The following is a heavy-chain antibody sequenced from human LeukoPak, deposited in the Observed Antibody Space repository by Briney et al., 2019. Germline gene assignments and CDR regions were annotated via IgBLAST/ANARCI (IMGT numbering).Heavy chain of an antibody. V-gene: IGHV3-48*03. D-gene: IGHD5-18*01. CDR3: ARERYSSYNWFDP. CDR2: ISSSGSTI. J-gene: IGHJ5*02. CDR1: GFTFSSYE. Sequence: GGSLRLSCAASGFTFSSYEMNWVRQAPGKGLEWVSYISSSGSTIYYADSVKGRFTISRDNAKNTLYLQMNSLRAEDTAVYYCARERYSSYNWFDPWGQGTLVTVSS.